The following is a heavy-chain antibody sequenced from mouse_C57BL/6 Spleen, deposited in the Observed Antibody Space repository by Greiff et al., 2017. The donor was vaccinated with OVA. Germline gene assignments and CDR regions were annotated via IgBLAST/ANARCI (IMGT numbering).Heavy chain of an antibody. D-gene: IGHD1-1*01. CDR2: IRSKSNNYAT. J-gene: IGHJ3*01. CDR3: VSSYYYGSAWFAY. V-gene: IGHV10-1*01. CDR1: GFSFNTYA. Sequence: DVMLVESGGGLVQPKGSLKLSCAASGFSFNTYAMNWVRQAPGKGLEWVARIRSKSNNYATYYADSVKDRFTISRDDSESMLYLQMNNLKTEDTAMYYCVSSYYYGSAWFAYWGQGTLVTVSA.